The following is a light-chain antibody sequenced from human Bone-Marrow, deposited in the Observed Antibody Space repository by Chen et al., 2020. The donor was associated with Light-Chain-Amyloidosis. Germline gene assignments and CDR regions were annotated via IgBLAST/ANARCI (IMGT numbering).Light chain of an antibody. V-gene: IGKV3-15*01. J-gene: IGKJ1*01. CDR2: GAS. Sequence: EIVMTKSPGTRPVSPGERATLSCRASQSVSSNLAWYQQKPGQAPRLLIYGASTRATGIPARVSGSGSGTEFTLTISSLQSEDFAVYYCQQYNNWPPWTFGQGTKVEIK. CDR1: QSVSSN. CDR3: QQYNNWPPWT.